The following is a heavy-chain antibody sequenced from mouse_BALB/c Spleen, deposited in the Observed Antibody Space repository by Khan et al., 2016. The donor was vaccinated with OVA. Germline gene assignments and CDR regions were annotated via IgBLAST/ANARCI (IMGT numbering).Heavy chain of an antibody. CDR2: ISYSGST. CDR3: AGGRAY. V-gene: IGHV3-2*02. CDR1: GYSITSDYA. J-gene: IGHJ3*01. Sequence: EVQLQESGPGLVKPSQSLSLTCTVTGYSITSDYAWNWIRQFPGNKLEWMGYISYSGSTSYTPSLKSRISITRDPSKNQLFLQLNSVTTEDTATYYCAGGRAYWGQGTLVTVSA. D-gene: IGHD3-3*01.